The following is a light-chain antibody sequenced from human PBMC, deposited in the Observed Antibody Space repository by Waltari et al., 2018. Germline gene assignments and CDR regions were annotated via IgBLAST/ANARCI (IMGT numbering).Light chain of an antibody. V-gene: IGKV3-15*01. Sequence: EIVMTQSPATVSVSPGERATLSCRASQGVSINLAWYQQKPGQAPRLLIYDASTRAIGIPARFGGSGSGTEFTLTISSLQSEDFAVYYCQHYNNWSGAFGPGTKVDVK. CDR2: DAS. J-gene: IGKJ3*01. CDR3: QHYNNWSGA. CDR1: QGVSIN.